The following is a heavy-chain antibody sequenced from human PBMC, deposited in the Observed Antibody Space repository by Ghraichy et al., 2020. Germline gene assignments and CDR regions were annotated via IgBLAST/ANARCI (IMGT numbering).Heavy chain of an antibody. J-gene: IGHJ4*02. CDR3: AKVASSTAGWDSFDY. CDR2: INGRGSYT. CDR1: GFSFSITA. V-gene: IGHV3-23*01. Sequence: GVSLRLSCDASGFSFSITAMTWVRQAPGKGLEWVSAINGRGSYTYYADSVKGRFTISRDNSKSTLFLQMNSLTAGDTAVYFCAKVASSTAGWDSFDYWGQGTLVTVSS. D-gene: IGHD6-25*01.